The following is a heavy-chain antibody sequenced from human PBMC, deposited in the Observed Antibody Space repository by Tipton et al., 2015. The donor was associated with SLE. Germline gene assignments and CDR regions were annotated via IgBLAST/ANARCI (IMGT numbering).Heavy chain of an antibody. CDR3: ARGSGGYSYGGVYYYSMDV. CDR2: IYYSGST. J-gene: IGHJ6*03. Sequence: TLSLTCTVSGGSISSHYWSWIRQPPGKGLEWIGYIYYSGSTTYNPSLKSRVTISVDTSKNQFSLRLSSVTAADTAVFYCARGSGGYSYGGVYYYSMDVWGKGTTVTVSS. D-gene: IGHD5-18*01. CDR1: GGSISSHY. V-gene: IGHV4-59*11.